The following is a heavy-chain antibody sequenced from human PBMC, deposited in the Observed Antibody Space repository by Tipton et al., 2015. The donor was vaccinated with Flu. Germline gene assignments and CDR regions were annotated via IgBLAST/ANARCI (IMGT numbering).Heavy chain of an antibody. CDR1: GYSINSGYY. D-gene: IGHD3-10*02. J-gene: IGHJ4*02. Sequence: TLSLTCSVSGYSINSGYYWGWARRPPGKGLEWIGTIYRSGNTYYNPSLKSRLTISVDTSQNLFSLKLSSETAADTAVYYCARHTGDSVRGVIDYWGQGTLVTVSS. CDR3: ARHTGDSVRGVIDY. V-gene: IGHV4-38-2*01. CDR2: IYRSGNT.